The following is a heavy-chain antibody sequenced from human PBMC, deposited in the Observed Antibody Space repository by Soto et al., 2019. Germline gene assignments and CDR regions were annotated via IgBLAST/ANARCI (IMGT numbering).Heavy chain of an antibody. CDR1: CGSISSGDYY. CDR3: ARPESGSYSPGWFDP. Sequence: PSETLSLTCTVSCGSISSGDYYWGWIRQPPGKGLEWIGSIYYSGSTYYNPSLKSRVTISVDTSKNQFSLKLSSVTAADTAVYYCARPESGSYSPGWFDPWGQGTLVTVSS. J-gene: IGHJ5*02. CDR2: IYYSGST. D-gene: IGHD3-10*01. V-gene: IGHV4-39*01.